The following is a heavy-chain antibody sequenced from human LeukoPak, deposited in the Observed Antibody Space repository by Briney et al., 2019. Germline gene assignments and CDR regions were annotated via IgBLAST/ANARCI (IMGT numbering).Heavy chain of an antibody. CDR2: ISYDGSNK. J-gene: IGHJ4*02. CDR3: ASTPGYSSSWYFDY. V-gene: IGHV3-30*03. CDR1: GFTFSSYG. D-gene: IGHD6-13*01. Sequence: GGALRLSCAASGFTFSSYGMHWVRQAPGKGLEGVAVISYDGSNKYYADSVKGRFTISGDNSKNTLYLQMNSLRAEDTAVYYCASTPGYSSSWYFDYWGQGTLVTVSS.